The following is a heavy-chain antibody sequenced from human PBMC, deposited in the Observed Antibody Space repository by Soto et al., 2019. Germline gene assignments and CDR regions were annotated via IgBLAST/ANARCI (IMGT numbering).Heavy chain of an antibody. V-gene: IGHV3-30*04. Sequence: GGSLRLSCAASGFTFRFYAMYWVRQAPGKGLEWVAVISYNGRNKHYVDSVKGRFTISRDNSQDTLYLQMDSLRPDDTAVYYCARQAKIGDRSQFYFDSWGQGTLVTVSS. CDR3: ARQAKIGDRSQFYFDS. D-gene: IGHD3-16*01. CDR1: GFTFRFYA. J-gene: IGHJ4*02. CDR2: ISYNGRNK.